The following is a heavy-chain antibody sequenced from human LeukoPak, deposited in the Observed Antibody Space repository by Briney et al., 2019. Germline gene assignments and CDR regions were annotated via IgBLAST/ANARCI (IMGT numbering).Heavy chain of an antibody. V-gene: IGHV3-30*04. CDR2: ISYDGSNK. CDR3: AREGRYYDSSGYYGESGFDY. D-gene: IGHD3-22*01. Sequence: GGSLRLSCAASGFTFSSYAMHWVRQAPGKGLEWVAVISYDGSNKYYADSVKGRFTISRDNAKNSLYLQMNSLRAEDTAVYYCAREGRYYDSSGYYGESGFDYWGQRTLVTVSS. J-gene: IGHJ4*02. CDR1: GFTFSSYA.